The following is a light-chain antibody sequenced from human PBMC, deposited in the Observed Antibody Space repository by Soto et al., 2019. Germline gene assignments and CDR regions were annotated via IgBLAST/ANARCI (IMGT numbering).Light chain of an antibody. J-gene: IGKJ2*01. CDR2: GAS. CDR3: QQYGSSPFMYT. CDR1: QSVSSSY. V-gene: IGKV3-20*01. Sequence: EIVLTQSPGTLSLSPGERATLSCRASQSVSSSYSAWYQQKPGQAPRLLIYGASSRATCIPDRFSGSGSGTDFTLTISRLEPEDFAVYYCQQYGSSPFMYTFGQGTKLEIK.